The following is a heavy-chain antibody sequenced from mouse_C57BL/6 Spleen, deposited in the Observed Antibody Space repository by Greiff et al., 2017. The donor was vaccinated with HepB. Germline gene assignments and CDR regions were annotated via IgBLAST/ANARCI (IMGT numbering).Heavy chain of an antibody. CDR3: VRVGNWYFDV. J-gene: IGHJ1*03. D-gene: IGHD1-1*02. CDR2: IRSKSNNYAT. CDR1: GFSFNTYA. Sequence: EVHLVESGGGLVQPKGSLKLSCAASGFSFNTYAMNWVRQAPGKGLEWVARIRSKSNNYATYYADSVKDRFTISRDDSESMLYLQMNNLKTEDTAMYYCVRVGNWYFDVWGTGTTVTVSS. V-gene: IGHV10-1*01.